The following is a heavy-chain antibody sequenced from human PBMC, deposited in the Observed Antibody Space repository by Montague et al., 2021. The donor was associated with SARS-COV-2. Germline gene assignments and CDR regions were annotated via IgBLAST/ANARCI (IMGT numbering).Heavy chain of an antibody. Sequence: PALVKPTQTLTLTCTFSGFSLYTSGVGVGWIRQPPGKALEWLALIYWDDDKRYTPSVKTRLTITKDTFENQVVLTMANMHPVDTATYYCVKLGYDLLTGYYDAFDVWGPGTLFTVSS. CDR3: VKLGYDLLTGYYDAFDV. J-gene: IGHJ3*01. CDR1: GFSLYTSGVG. CDR2: IYWDDDK. D-gene: IGHD3-9*01. V-gene: IGHV2-5*02.